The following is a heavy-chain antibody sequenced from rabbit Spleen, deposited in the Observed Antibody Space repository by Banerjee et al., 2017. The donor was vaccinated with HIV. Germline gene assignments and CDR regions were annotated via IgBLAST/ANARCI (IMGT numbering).Heavy chain of an antibody. Sequence: QSLEESGGGLVKPGGTLTLTCTASGFSFNSGYDMCWVRQAPGKGLEWIACIYAGSSGSPYYASWAKGRFTISKTSSTTVTLQMTSLTAADTATYFCARTAAHNSLIPDYFNLWGQGTLVTVS. CDR1: GFSFNSGYD. V-gene: IGHV1S40*01. J-gene: IGHJ4*01. CDR3: ARTAAHNSLIPDYFNL. D-gene: IGHD6-1*01. CDR2: IYAGSSGSP.